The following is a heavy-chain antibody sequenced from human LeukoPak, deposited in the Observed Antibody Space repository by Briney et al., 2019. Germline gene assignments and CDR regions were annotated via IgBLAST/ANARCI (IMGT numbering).Heavy chain of an antibody. Sequence: ASVKVSCKASGYTFTGYYMHWVRQAPGQGLEWMGLVNPNTGGTNYAQNFQGRVTMTRDTSISTAYMELSRLTSDDTAVYYCARGYCTGGSCYSRDWFDPWGQGILVTVSS. CDR1: GYTFTGYY. J-gene: IGHJ5*02. D-gene: IGHD2-15*01. CDR2: VNPNTGGT. V-gene: IGHV1-2*02. CDR3: ARGYCTGGSCYSRDWFDP.